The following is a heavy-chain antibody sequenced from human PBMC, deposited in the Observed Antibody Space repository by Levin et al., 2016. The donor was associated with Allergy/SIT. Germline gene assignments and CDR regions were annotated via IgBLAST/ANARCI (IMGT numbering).Heavy chain of an antibody. CDR2: INPSGGST. D-gene: IGHD4-23*01. V-gene: IGHV1-46*01. CDR3: ALPPSAPNSYYFDY. Sequence: WVRQAPGQGLEWMGIINPSGGSTSYAQKFQGRVTMTRDTSTSTVYMELSSLRSEDTAVYYCALPPSAPNSYYFDYWGQGTLVTVSS. J-gene: IGHJ4*02.